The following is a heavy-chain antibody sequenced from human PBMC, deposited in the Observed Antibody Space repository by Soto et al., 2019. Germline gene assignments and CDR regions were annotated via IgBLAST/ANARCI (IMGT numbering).Heavy chain of an antibody. CDR1: RFTFSSYG. D-gene: IGHD4-17*01. J-gene: IGHJ4*02. V-gene: IGHV3-33*01. CDR3: ASQDYGDSPFDY. CDR2: IWYDGSNK. Sequence: GGSLRLSCAASRFTFSSYGMHWVRQAPGKGLEWVAVIWYDGSNKYYADSVKGRFTISRDNSKNTLYLQMNSLRAEDTAVYYCASQDYGDSPFDYWGQGTLVTVSS.